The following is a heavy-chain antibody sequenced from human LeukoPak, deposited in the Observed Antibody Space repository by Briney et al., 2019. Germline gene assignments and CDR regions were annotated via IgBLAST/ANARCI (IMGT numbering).Heavy chain of an antibody. CDR1: GFTFRSYA. V-gene: IGHV3-23*01. Sequence: QTGGSLRLSCAASGFTFRSYAMSWVRQAPGKGLEWVSGISGSGGTTYYADSVKGRFTISRDNSKNTLYPQMNSLRAEDTAIYYCAKDGLAVAGPPNHWGQGTLVTVSS. CDR3: AKDGLAVAGPPNH. D-gene: IGHD6-19*01. J-gene: IGHJ5*02. CDR2: ISGSGGTT.